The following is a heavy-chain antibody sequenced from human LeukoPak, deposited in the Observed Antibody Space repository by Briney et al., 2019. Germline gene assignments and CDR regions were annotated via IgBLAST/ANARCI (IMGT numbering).Heavy chain of an antibody. CDR1: GFTFSTYW. Sequence: PGRSLRLSCAASGFTFSTYWMHWVRQAPGKGLVWVSRINADVSSTSYADSVKGRFTISRDNAKSTLYLQMNSLRAEDTAVYYCARGKHTAAIPDYWGQGTLVTVSS. CDR3: ARGKHTAAIPDY. D-gene: IGHD6-13*01. J-gene: IGHJ4*02. CDR2: INADVSST. V-gene: IGHV3-74*01.